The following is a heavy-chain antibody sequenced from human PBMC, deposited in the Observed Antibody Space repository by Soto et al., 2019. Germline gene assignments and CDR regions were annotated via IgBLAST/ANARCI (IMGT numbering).Heavy chain of an antibody. CDR2: ISSSSSFI. CDR3: ARARVGKDYPDAFDI. D-gene: IGHD4-17*01. Sequence: PGGSLRLSCAASGFTFSTYSMNWVRQAPGRGLEWVSSISSSSSFIYYADSVKGRFTISRDNAKNSLYLQMNSLRAEDTAVYYCARARVGKDYPDAFDIWGQGTMVTVSS. V-gene: IGHV3-21*04. CDR1: GFTFSTYS. J-gene: IGHJ3*02.